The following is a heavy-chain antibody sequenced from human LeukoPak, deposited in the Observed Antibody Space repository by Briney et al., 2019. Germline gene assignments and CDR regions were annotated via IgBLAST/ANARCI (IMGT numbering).Heavy chain of an antibody. J-gene: IGHJ5*02. CDR1: GFTFSSYA. D-gene: IGHD3-3*01. V-gene: IGHV3-23*01. CDR2: ISGSGGST. Sequence: GGSLRLSCAASGFTFSSYAMSWVRQAPGKGLEWVSAISGSGGSTYYADSVKGRFTISRDNSKNTLYLQMNSLRAEDTAVYYCAKDLRRIFGVVRGWFDPWGQGTLVTVSS. CDR3: AKDLRRIFGVVRGWFDP.